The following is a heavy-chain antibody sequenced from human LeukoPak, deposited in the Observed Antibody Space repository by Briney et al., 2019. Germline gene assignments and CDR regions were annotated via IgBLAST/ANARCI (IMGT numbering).Heavy chain of an antibody. V-gene: IGHV4-59*08. D-gene: IGHD3-3*01. CDR2: IYYSGST. CDR1: GGSISSYY. CDR3: ARNAEYYDFWSGYYGVYSDY. Sequence: PSETLSLTCTVSGGSISSYYWSWIRQPPGKGLEWIGYIYYSGSTNYNPSLKSRVTISVDTSKNQFSLKLSSVTAADTAVYYCARNAEYYDFWSGYYGVYSDYWGQGTLVTVSS. J-gene: IGHJ4*02.